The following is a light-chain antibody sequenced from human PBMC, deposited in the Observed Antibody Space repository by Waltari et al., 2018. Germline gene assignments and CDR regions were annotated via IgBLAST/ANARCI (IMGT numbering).Light chain of an antibody. CDR2: AAS. J-gene: IGKJ2*01. V-gene: IGKV1-8*01. Sequence: AIRMTQSPSPLSASTGDRVTIPCRASQGISSYLAWYQQKPGKAPKLLIYAASTLQSGVPSRFSGSGSGTDFTLTISCLQSEDFATYYCQQYYSYPRTFGQGTKLEIK. CDR3: QQYYSYPRT. CDR1: QGISSY.